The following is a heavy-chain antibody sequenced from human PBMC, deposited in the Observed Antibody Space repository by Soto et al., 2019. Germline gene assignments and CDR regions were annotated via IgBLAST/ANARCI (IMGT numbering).Heavy chain of an antibody. CDR1: GASLSCGIYS. CDR2: IYYTGST. V-gene: IGHV4-61*01. CDR3: ARGDYFRGYGY. Sequence: SETLSLTCSVSGASLSCGIYSWTWIRQSPGKGLEWIGYIYYTGSTNLNPSLKSRVTISLDTSKNQFSLKLTSVTAADTAVYYCARGDYFRGYGYWGQGTLVTVSS. J-gene: IGHJ4*02. D-gene: IGHD4-17*01.